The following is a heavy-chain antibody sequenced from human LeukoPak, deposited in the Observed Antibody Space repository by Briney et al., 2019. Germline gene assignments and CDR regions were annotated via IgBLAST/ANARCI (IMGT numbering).Heavy chain of an antibody. CDR3: ARDMGWQQFDQ. J-gene: IGHJ4*02. Sequence: GGSLRLSCVASRFAFSNYWMTWVRQAPGKGLERVANIKKDGGETYYMEFVKGRFTISRDNARNSLYLQMNSLTVEDTAVYYCARDMGWQQFDQWGQGTLVTVSS. D-gene: IGHD5-24*01. CDR1: RFAFSNYW. V-gene: IGHV3-7*01. CDR2: IKKDGGET.